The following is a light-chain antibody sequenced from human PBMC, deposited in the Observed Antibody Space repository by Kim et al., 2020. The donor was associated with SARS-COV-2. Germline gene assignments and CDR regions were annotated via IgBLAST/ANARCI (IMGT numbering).Light chain of an antibody. Sequence: FSPGERATLSCRASQSVSSYLAWYQQKPGQAPRPLIYDASNRATGIPARFSGSGSGTDFTLTISSLEPEDFAVYYCQQRSNWPPYTFGQGTKLEI. CDR2: DAS. V-gene: IGKV3-11*01. CDR3: QQRSNWPPYT. CDR1: QSVSSY. J-gene: IGKJ2*01.